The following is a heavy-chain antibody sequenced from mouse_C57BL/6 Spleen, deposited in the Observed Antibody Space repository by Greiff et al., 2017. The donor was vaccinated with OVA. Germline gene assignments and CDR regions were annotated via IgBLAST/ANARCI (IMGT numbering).Heavy chain of an antibody. Sequence: VQLKESGPGLVKPSQSLSLTCSVTGYSITSGYYWNWIRQFPGNKLEWMGYISYDGSNNYNPSLKNRISITRDTSKNQFFLKLNSVTTEDTATYYCASLYDGYFDYWGQGTTLTVSS. D-gene: IGHD2-3*01. CDR1: GYSITSGYY. V-gene: IGHV3-6*01. CDR2: ISYDGSN. CDR3: ASLYDGYFDY. J-gene: IGHJ2*01.